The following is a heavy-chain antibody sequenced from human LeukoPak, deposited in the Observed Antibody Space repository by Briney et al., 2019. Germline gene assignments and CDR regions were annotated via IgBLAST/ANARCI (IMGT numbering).Heavy chain of an antibody. Sequence: PGGSLRLSCAASGFTFSSYSMNWVRQAPGKGLEWVSFIRSSSSYIYYADSVKGRFTISRDNAKNSPYLQMNSLRAEDAAVYYCARPGIAVAGEFFDYWGQGTLVTVSS. V-gene: IGHV3-21*01. CDR2: IRSSSSYI. CDR1: GFTFSSYS. CDR3: ARPGIAVAGEFFDY. D-gene: IGHD6-19*01. J-gene: IGHJ4*02.